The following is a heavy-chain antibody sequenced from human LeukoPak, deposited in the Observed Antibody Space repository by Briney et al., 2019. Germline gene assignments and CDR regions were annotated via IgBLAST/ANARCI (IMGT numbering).Heavy chain of an antibody. D-gene: IGHD4-17*01. CDR3: ARGARKGDDYGGFFDY. V-gene: IGHV3-21*01. CDR2: ISSSSSYI. CDR1: GFTVSSNY. J-gene: IGHJ4*02. Sequence: PGGSLRLSCAASGFTVSSNYMSWVRQAPGKGLEWVSSISSSSSYIYYADSVKGRLTISRDNSKNTLYLQMTSLRAEDTAVYYCARGARKGDDYGGFFDYWGQGTLVTVSS.